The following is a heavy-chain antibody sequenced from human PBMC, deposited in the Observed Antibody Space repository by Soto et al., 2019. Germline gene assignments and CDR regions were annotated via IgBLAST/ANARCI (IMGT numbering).Heavy chain of an antibody. CDR3: ARFLATVITPVKAFDI. CDR2: IYYSEST. J-gene: IGHJ3*02. D-gene: IGHD4-17*01. V-gene: IGHV4-59*01. Sequence: SVTLALTYTVSGGYIINYDWSWIRQPQGKGLEWIGYIYYSESTNYNPSLKSRVTISVDTSKNQFSLKLSSVTAADTAVYYCARFLATVITPVKAFDIWGQETMVTVSS. CDR1: GGYIINYD.